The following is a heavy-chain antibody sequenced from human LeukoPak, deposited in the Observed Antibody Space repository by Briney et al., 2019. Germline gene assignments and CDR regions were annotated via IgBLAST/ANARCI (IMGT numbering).Heavy chain of an antibody. CDR2: ISGSGGST. CDR3: AKARYSGYDFRGLDY. CDR1: GFSFDIHS. V-gene: IGHV3-23*01. J-gene: IGHJ4*02. Sequence: GGSLRLTCAASGFSFDIHSMNWVRQAPGKGLEWVSGISGSGGSTYHADSVKGRFTISRDNSKNTLNLQMNSLRAEDTAVYYCAKARYSGYDFRGLDYWGQGTLVTVSS. D-gene: IGHD5-12*01.